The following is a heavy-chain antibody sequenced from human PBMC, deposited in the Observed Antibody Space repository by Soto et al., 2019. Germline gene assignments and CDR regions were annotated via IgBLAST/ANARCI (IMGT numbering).Heavy chain of an antibody. CDR3: ACLLNYYDSSGYLLEYFQH. CDR2: IYYSGST. CDR1: GGSISSYY. J-gene: IGHJ1*01. Sequence: SETLSLTCTVSGGSISSYYWSWIRQPPGKGLEWIGYIYYSGSTNYNPSLKSRVTISVDTSKNQFSLKLSSVTAADTAVYYCACLLNYYDSSGYLLEYFQHWGQGTLVTVSS. V-gene: IGHV4-59*01. D-gene: IGHD3-22*01.